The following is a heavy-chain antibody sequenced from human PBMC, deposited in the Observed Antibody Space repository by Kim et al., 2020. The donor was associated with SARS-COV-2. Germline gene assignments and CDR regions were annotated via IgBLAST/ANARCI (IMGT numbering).Heavy chain of an antibody. CDR3: ARLGGKNTVTTYYYYYGMDV. D-gene: IGHD4-17*01. CDR2: IDPSDSYT. J-gene: IGHJ6*02. V-gene: IGHV5-10-1*01. CDR1: GYSFTSYW. Sequence: GESLKISCKGSGYSFTSYWISWVRQMPGKGLEWMGRIDPSDSYTNYSPSFQGHVTISADKSISTAYLQWSSLKASDTAMYYCARLGGKNTVTTYYYYYGMDVWGQGTTVTVSS.